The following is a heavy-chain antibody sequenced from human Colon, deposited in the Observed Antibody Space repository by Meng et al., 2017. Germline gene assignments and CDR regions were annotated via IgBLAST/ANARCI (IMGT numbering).Heavy chain of an antibody. CDR3: ARALNDDNGETF. CDR1: GFTFSGYW. D-gene: IGHD4/OR15-4a*01. Sequence: GESLKISCAASGFTFSGYWMHWVRQVPGKGLVWVSRINGDGSSTTYADSVKGRFTISRDNAKNTLYLQMNSLRVEDTAVYSCARALNDDNGETFWGQGTLVTVSS. CDR2: INGDGSST. J-gene: IGHJ4*02. V-gene: IGHV3-74*03.